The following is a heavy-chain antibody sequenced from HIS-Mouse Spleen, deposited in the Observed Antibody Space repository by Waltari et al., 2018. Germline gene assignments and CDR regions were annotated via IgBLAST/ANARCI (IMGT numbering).Heavy chain of an antibody. V-gene: IGHV4-39*07. J-gene: IGHJ2*01. Sequence: QLQLQESGPGLVKPSETLSLTCTVSGGSISSSSYYWGWLRQPPGKGLEWIGSIYYSGRTYYTPSLKSRVTISVDTSKSQFSLKLSSVTAADTAVYYCAREIPYSSSWYDWYFDLWGRGTLVTVSS. CDR1: GGSISSSSYY. D-gene: IGHD6-13*01. CDR2: IYYSGRT. CDR3: AREIPYSSSWYDWYFDL.